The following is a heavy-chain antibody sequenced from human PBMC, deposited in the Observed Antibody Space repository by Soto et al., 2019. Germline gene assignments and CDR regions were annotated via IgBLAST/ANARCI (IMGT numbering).Heavy chain of an antibody. J-gene: IGHJ4*02. Sequence: GGSLRLSCVASGFTFSNYAMSWVRQAPGKGLEWVSVIRGNGDITYYADSVKGRFTISRDNSKNIVYLQMNSLRAEDTAVYYCARDAHRYSSGWDYYLFDYWGQGTLVTVSS. CDR1: GFTFSNYA. CDR3: ARDAHRYSSGWDYYLFDY. D-gene: IGHD6-19*01. V-gene: IGHV3-23*01. CDR2: IRGNGDIT.